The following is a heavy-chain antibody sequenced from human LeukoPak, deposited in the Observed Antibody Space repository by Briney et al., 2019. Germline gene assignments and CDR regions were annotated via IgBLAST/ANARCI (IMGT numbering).Heavy chain of an antibody. CDR1: GFTFSSYS. J-gene: IGHJ4*02. V-gene: IGHV3-21*01. Sequence: GGSLRLSCAASGFTFSSYSMNWVRQAPGKGLEWVSSISSSSSYIYYADPVKGRFTISRDNAKNSLYLQMNSLRAEDTAVYYCARGVLSGWAAMAFDYWGQGTLVTVSS. D-gene: IGHD5-18*01. CDR2: ISSSSSYI. CDR3: ARGVLSGWAAMAFDY.